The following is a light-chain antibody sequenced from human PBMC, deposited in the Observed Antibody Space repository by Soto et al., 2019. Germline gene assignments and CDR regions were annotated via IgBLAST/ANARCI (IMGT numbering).Light chain of an antibody. CDR3: QQSYINPIT. V-gene: IGKV1-39*01. CDR1: QSVRSY. J-gene: IGKJ5*01. Sequence: DIQMSQSPPSLPASVGDTVRITCRASQSVRSYLHWYQQKPGQAPKVLIYAASTLQSGVPSRFSGSGSGTDFTLTIVSMKTEDFETYYCQQSYINPITFGQGTRLEIK. CDR2: AAS.